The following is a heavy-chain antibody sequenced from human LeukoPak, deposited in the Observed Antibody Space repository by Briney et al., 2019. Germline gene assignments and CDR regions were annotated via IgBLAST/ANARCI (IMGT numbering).Heavy chain of an antibody. D-gene: IGHD3-10*01. Sequence: ASVKVSCKASGYTFTSYGISWVRQAPGQGLEWMGRISGYNGHTKYAQKFQGRATMTTDTSTSTAYMELRSLRSDDTAVYYCARDSREVLLWFGEFSPWGQGTLVTVSS. CDR3: ARDSREVLLWFGEFSP. CDR1: GYTFTSYG. V-gene: IGHV1-18*01. J-gene: IGHJ5*02. CDR2: ISGYNGHT.